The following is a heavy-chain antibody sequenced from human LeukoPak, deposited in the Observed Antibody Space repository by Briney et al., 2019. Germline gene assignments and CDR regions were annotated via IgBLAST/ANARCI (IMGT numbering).Heavy chain of an antibody. CDR3: ARPAGLRSRLFDY. J-gene: IGHJ4*02. Sequence: SETLSPTCAVYGGSFSGYYWSWIRQPPGKGLEWIGEINHSGSTNYNPSLKSRVTISVDTSKNQFSLKLSSVTAADTAVYYCARPAGLRSRLFDYWGQGTLVTVSS. V-gene: IGHV4-34*01. CDR2: INHSGST. CDR1: GGSFSGYY.